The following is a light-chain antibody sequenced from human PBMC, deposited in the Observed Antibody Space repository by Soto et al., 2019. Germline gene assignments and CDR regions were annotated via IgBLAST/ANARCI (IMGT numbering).Light chain of an antibody. CDR3: TSYTSSSTLDV. J-gene: IGLJ1*01. CDR2: EVS. V-gene: IGLV2-14*01. CDR1: SSDVGAYNY. Sequence: QSALTQPRSVSGSPGQSVTISCTGTSSDVGAYNYVSWYQQHPGKAPKFMIYEVSNRPTGVSNRFSGSKSGHTASLTISGLQSEDEADYFCTSYTSSSTLDVFGTGTKVTVL.